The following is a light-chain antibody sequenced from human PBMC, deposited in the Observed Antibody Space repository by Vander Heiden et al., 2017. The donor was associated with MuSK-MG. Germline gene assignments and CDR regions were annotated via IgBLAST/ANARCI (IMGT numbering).Light chain of an antibody. Sequence: EIVLTQSPATLSLSPGERATLSCRASQSVSRYLAWYQQRPGQAPRLLIYDASNRATGIPARFSGSGSGTDFTLTISSLEPEDFAVYYCQQHDRWPPITFGQGTRLEIK. CDR2: DAS. CDR3: QQHDRWPPIT. V-gene: IGKV3-11*01. J-gene: IGKJ5*01. CDR1: QSVSRY.